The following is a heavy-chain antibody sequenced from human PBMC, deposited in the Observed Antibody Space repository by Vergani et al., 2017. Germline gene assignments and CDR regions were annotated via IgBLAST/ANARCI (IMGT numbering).Heavy chain of an antibody. CDR2: MNPISGNT. V-gene: IGHV1-8*03. Sequence: QVQLVQSGAEVKKPGASVKVSCKASGYTFTSYDINWVRQATGQGLEWMGWMNPISGNTGYAQNFQGRLTITRDTSVSTAYMELTSLRSEDMAVYYCVRARRTXTADHCPRYYYDLWGQGTLVTVSS. J-gene: IGHJ4*02. CDR1: GYTFTSYD. CDR3: VRARRTXTADHCPRYYYDL. D-gene: IGHD2-8*02.